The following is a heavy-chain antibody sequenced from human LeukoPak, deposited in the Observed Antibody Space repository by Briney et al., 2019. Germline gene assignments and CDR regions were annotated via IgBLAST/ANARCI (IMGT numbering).Heavy chain of an antibody. CDR3: ARQVRSPVVMFMDV. J-gene: IGHJ6*03. V-gene: IGHV4-39*01. D-gene: IGHD3-22*01. CDR2: VYFTVIT. CDR1: VGSTSSSTYN. Sequence: PPETPSLTPTLAVGSTSSSTYNSGWVRHPPGKWLEWIGGVYFTVITYYNPSVESRVTIPVDTSKNHFSLELNSVPAVDTGVYFCARQVRSPVVMFMDVWGKGTTVIVSS.